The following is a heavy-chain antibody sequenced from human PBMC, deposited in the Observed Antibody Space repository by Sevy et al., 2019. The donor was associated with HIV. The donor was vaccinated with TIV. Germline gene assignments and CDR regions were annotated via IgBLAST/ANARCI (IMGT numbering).Heavy chain of an antibody. D-gene: IGHD5-12*01. CDR2: ITGGSSYI. CDR3: ARDQKGEYSGYDGAGYYGMDV. Sequence: GGSLRLSCAASGFTFSSYTMNWVRQAPGKGLEWVSSITGGSSYIYYADSVKGRFTISRDNAKNSLYLQMNSLRAEDTAVYYCARDQKGEYSGYDGAGYYGMDVWGQRITVTVSS. CDR1: GFTFSSYT. J-gene: IGHJ6*02. V-gene: IGHV3-21*01.